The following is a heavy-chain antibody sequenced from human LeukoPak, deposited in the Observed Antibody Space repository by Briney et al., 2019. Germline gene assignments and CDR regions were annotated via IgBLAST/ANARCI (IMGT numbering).Heavy chain of an antibody. CDR3: ARHGIYYGLGSSYGLPNWFDP. J-gene: IGHJ5*02. D-gene: IGHD3-10*01. CDR1: GGSISSGSYY. Sequence: SETLSLTCTVSGGSISSGSYYWSWIRQPAGKGLEWIGRIYTSGSTNYNPSLKSRVTMSVDRSKNQFSLKLSSVTAADTAVYYCARHGIYYGLGSSYGLPNWFDPWGQGTLVTVSS. V-gene: IGHV4-61*02. CDR2: IYTSGST.